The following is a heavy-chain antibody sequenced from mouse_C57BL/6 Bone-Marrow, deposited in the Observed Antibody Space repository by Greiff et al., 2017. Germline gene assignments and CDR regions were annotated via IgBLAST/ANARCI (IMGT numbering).Heavy chain of an antibody. CDR3: ARLLRSYFDY. J-gene: IGHJ2*01. CDR2: ILPGSGST. V-gene: IGHV1-9*01. Sequence: QVQLQQSGAELMKPGASVKLSCKATGYTFTGYWIEWVKQRPGHGLEWIGEILPGSGSTNYNEKFKGKATLTADTSSNTAYMQLISLTTEDSAIYYCARLLRSYFDYWGQGTTLTVSS. D-gene: IGHD1-1*01. CDR1: GYTFTGYW.